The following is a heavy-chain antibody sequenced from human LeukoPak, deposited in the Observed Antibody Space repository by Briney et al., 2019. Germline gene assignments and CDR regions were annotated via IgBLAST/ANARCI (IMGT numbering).Heavy chain of an antibody. V-gene: IGHV1-69*01. CDR3: ARGPGLATIWSRYYMDV. Sequence: VKVSCKASGGTFSSYGISWVRQAPGQGLEWMGGIIPIFGTPNYAQKFQGRVTITADESTSTAYMELSSLRSEDTAVYYCARGPGLATIWSRYYMDVWGEGTTVTISS. D-gene: IGHD5-12*01. J-gene: IGHJ6*03. CDR2: IIPIFGTP. CDR1: GGTFSSYG.